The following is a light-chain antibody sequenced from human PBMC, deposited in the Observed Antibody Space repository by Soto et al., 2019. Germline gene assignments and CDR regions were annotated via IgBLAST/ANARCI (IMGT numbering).Light chain of an antibody. CDR2: VNSDGSH. CDR3: QTWGTGTWV. Sequence: QSVLTQSPSASASLGASVKLTCTLSSGHSSYAIAWHQQQPEKGPRYLMKVNSDGSHNKGDGIPDRFSGSSSGAERYLTISSLQSDDEADYYCQTWGTGTWVFGGGTQLTVL. J-gene: IGLJ7*01. V-gene: IGLV4-69*01. CDR1: SGHSSYA.